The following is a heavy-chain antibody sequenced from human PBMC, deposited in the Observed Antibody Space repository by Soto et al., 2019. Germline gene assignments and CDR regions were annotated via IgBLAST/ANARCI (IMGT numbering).Heavy chain of an antibody. V-gene: IGHV1-69*06. CDR1: GGTFSSYA. Sequence: QVQLVQSGAEVTKPGSSMKVSCKASGGTFSSYAISWVRQAPGQGLEWMGGIIPIFGTANYAQKFQGRVTITADKSTGTAYRELSSLKSEDTAVYDCAGGKYSSSRVNYDYYYGMDVWCQGTPVTFSS. J-gene: IGHJ6*02. D-gene: IGHD6-6*01. CDR2: IIPIFGTA. CDR3: AGGKYSSSRVNYDYYYGMDV.